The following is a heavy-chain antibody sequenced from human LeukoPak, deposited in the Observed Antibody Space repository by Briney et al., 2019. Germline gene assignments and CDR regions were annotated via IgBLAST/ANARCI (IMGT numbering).Heavy chain of an antibody. CDR1: GYTFTSYY. CDR3: ARTPLDGYSYGVNYYYGMDV. J-gene: IGHJ6*02. CDR2: INPSGGST. V-gene: IGHV1-46*01. D-gene: IGHD5-18*01. Sequence: ASVKVSCKASGYTFTSYYMHWVRQAPGQGLEWMGIINPSGGSTSYAQKFQGRVTMTRDTSTSTVYIELSSLRSEDTAVYYCARTPLDGYSYGVNYYYGMDVWGQGTTVTVSS.